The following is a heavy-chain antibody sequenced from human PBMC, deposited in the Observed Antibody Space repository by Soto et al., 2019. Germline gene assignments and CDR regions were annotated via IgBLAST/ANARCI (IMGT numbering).Heavy chain of an antibody. Sequence: SETLSLTCAVYGGSFSGYYWSWIRQPPGKGLEWIGEINHSGSTNYNPSLKSRVTISVDTSKNQFSLKLSSVTAADTAVYYCARSGSIAVGGGWFDPWGQGTLVTVSS. CDR3: ARSGSIAVGGGWFDP. J-gene: IGHJ5*02. CDR1: GGSFSGYY. V-gene: IGHV4-34*01. CDR2: INHSGST. D-gene: IGHD6-19*01.